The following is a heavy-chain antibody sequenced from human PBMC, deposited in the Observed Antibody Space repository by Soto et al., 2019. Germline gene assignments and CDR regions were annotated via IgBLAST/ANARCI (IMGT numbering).Heavy chain of an antibody. CDR1: GFTFSSYA. D-gene: IGHD5-18*01. CDR3: ARGRYGYSQGGGY. Sequence: QVQLVESGGGVVQPGRSLRLSCAASGFTFSSYAIHWVRQAPGKGLEWVAIISYDGNNKYYADSVKGRFTISRDNSKNTLYLQMNSLRAEDTAVYYCARGRYGYSQGGGYWGQGTPVTVSS. CDR2: ISYDGNNK. J-gene: IGHJ4*02. V-gene: IGHV3-30-3*01.